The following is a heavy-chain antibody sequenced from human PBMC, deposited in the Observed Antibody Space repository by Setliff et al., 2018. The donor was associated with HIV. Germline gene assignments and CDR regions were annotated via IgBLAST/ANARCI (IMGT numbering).Heavy chain of an antibody. V-gene: IGHV3-48*01. Sequence: QPGGSLRLSCAASGFVFSDHSLHWVRQAPGEGLEWISYISATGTTVSYADSVRGRFIIFRGSVRNEVYLQMKSLRVDDTALYYCVRDQLRWPERWDFDFWGRGTLVTVSS. CDR2: ISATGTTV. J-gene: IGHJ4*02. D-gene: IGHD1-26*01. CDR1: GFVFSDHS. CDR3: VRDQLRWPERWDFDF.